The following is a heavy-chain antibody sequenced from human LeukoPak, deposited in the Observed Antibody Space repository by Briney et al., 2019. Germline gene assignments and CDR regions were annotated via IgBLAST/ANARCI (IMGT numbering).Heavy chain of an antibody. CDR2: ISGSGGNT. CDR3: AQGVPGANHP. J-gene: IGHJ5*02. Sequence: GALRLSCAASGFTFSSYGMSWVRQAPGKGLEWVSAISGSGGNTYYADSVKGRFTISRDNSKSTLYLQMNSLRVEDTAVYYCAQGVPGANHPWGQGTLVTVSS. V-gene: IGHV3-23*01. D-gene: IGHD1-26*01. CDR1: GFTFSSYG.